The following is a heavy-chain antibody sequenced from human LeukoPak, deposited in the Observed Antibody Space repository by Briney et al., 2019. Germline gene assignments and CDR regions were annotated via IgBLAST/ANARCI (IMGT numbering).Heavy chain of an antibody. CDR2: ISGSGGST. CDR1: GFTFSSYA. Sequence: GGSLRLSCAASGFTFSSYAMSWVRQAPGKGLEWVSAISGSGGSTYYADSVKGRFTISRDNSKNTLYLQMNSLRAEDTAVYYCAKDHITFGVLRYYGMDVWGQGTTVTVSS. J-gene: IGHJ6*02. V-gene: IGHV3-23*01. CDR3: AKDHITFGVLRYYGMDV. D-gene: IGHD3-16*01.